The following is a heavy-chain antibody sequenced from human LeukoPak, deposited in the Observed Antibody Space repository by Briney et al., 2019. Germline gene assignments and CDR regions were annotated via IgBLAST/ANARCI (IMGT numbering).Heavy chain of an antibody. V-gene: IGHV1-18*01. D-gene: IGHD4-23*01. CDR3: AREAGSTPDYYYGMDV. CDR2: IRAYNGNT. J-gene: IGHJ6*02. CDR1: GYTFTSYG. Sequence: GASVKVSCKASGYTFTSYGISWVRQAPGQGLEWMGWIRAYNGNTNYAQKLQGRVTMTTDTSTSTAYMELRSLRSDDTAVYYCAREAGSTPDYYYGMDVWGQGTTVTVSS.